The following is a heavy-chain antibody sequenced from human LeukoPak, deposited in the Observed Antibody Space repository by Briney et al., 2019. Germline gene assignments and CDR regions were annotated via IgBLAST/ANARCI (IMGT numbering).Heavy chain of an antibody. CDR2: ITKDGSEK. CDR3: ARQQVPNTREYFDY. J-gene: IGHJ4*02. CDR1: GFTFSSYW. Sequence: GGSLRLFCAASGFTFSSYWMTWVRQAPGKGLEWVATITKDGSEKYYADSVKGRFTISRDNAENSLALQLNSLRAEDTAVYYRARQQVPNTREYFDYWGQGALVTVFS. D-gene: IGHD6-13*01. V-gene: IGHV3-7*01.